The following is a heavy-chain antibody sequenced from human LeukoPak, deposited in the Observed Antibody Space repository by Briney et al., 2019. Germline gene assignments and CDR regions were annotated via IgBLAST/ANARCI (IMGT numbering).Heavy chain of an antibody. Sequence: GGSLRLSCAASGFTFSSYAMHWVRQAPGKGLEYVSAISCNGGSTYYANSVKGRFTISRDNSKNTLYLQMGSLRAEDMAVYYCARVRSIAVAGGQVNYFDYWGQGTLVTVSS. CDR1: GFTFSSYA. CDR2: ISCNGGST. V-gene: IGHV3-64*01. CDR3: ARVRSIAVAGGQVNYFDY. J-gene: IGHJ4*02. D-gene: IGHD6-19*01.